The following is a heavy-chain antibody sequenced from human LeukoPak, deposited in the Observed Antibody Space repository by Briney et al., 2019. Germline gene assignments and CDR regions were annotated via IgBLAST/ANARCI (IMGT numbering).Heavy chain of an antibody. CDR3: ARIHHYYASGSYYKLNDY. CDR2: INHSGST. CDR1: GGSFTGYY. J-gene: IGHJ4*02. V-gene: IGHV4-34*01. Sequence: PSETLSLTCAVSGGSFTGYYWSLIRQPPGKGLEWIGEINHSGSTNYNPSLKSRVTISVDTSKNQFSLKLSSVTAADTAVYYCARIHHYYASGSYYKLNDYWGQGTLVTVSS. D-gene: IGHD3-10*01.